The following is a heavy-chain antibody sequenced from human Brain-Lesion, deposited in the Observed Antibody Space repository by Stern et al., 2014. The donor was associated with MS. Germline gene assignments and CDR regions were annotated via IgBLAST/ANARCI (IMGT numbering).Heavy chain of an antibody. Sequence: MQLVESGPGLVKPSQTLSLTCTVSGGSVGSGSYDWSWIRQPAGKGLEWIGRIYTTGSTYYNPSPKGRVSISIDTSKNQFSLKLPSVTAADTAVYYCARDKEDTNMAFRYFDNWGQGTLVTVSS. J-gene: IGHJ4*02. D-gene: IGHD5-18*01. CDR1: GGSVGSGSYD. CDR2: IYTTGST. CDR3: ARDKEDTNMAFRYFDN. V-gene: IGHV4-61*02.